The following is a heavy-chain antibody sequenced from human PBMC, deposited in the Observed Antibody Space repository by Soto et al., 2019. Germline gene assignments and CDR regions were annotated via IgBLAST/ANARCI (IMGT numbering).Heavy chain of an antibody. J-gene: IGHJ6*02. V-gene: IGHV4-34*01. CDR2: INHSGVT. D-gene: IGHD6-19*01. CDR1: GGSFSGYY. CDR3: ARFSGSYYYAMDV. Sequence: QVQLQQWGAGLLKPSGTLSLTCAVYGGSFSGYYWSWIRKPPGKGLEWIGEINHSGVTNYKPSLKRRVTISVDTSKNQFSLQLKSVTAADTALYYCARFSGSYYYAMDVWGQGSTVTVSS.